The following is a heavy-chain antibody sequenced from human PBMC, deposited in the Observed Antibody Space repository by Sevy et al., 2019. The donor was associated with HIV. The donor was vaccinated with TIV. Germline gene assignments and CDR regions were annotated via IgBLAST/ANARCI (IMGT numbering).Heavy chain of an antibody. Sequence: ASVKVSCKASGYTFTGYYMHWVRQAPGQGLEWMGWINPNRGGTNYAQKFQGWVTMTRDTSISTDDMELRRLRSDDTAVSYCSTGRNARSNTGGDVCDIWAQGTMFTVS. J-gene: IGHJ3*02. CDR2: INPNRGGT. D-gene: IGHD7-27*01. CDR3: STGRNARSNTGGDVCDI. V-gene: IGHV1-2*04. CDR1: GYTFTGYY.